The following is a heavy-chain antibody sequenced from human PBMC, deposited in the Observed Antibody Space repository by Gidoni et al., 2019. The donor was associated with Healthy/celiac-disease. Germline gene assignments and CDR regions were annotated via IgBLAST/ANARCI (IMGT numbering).Heavy chain of an antibody. CDR3: ARADFESNYYGRSGYPLNSYYYGMDV. V-gene: IGHV1-69*01. CDR2: IIPIFGTA. J-gene: IGHJ6*02. CDR1: GGTFSSYA. D-gene: IGHD3-22*01. Sequence: QVQLVQSGAEVTNPGSSVKVSCKASGGTFSSYAISWVRQPAGQGLEWMGGIIPIFGTANYAQKFQGTVTITADESTSTAYMELSSLRSEDTAVYYCARADFESNYYGRSGYPLNSYYYGMDVWGQGTTVTVSS.